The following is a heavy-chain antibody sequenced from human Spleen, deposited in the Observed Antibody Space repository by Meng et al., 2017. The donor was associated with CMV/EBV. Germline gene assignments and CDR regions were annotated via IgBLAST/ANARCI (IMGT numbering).Heavy chain of an antibody. J-gene: IGHJ6*02. CDR1: GFTFSSYW. D-gene: IGHD6-13*01. V-gene: IGHV3-7*01. CDR2: INQDGSEK. Sequence: GGSLRLSCAASGFTFSSYWMSWVRQAPGKGLEWVANINQDGSEKYYVDSVKCRFTISRDNAKNSLYLQMNSLRAEDTAVFYCARDRRTAGTSLAQYYSYGMDVWGQGTTVTVSS. CDR3: ARDRRTAGTSLAQYYSYGMDV.